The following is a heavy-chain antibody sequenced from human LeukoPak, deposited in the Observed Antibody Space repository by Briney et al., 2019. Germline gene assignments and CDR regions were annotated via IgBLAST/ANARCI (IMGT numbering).Heavy chain of an antibody. CDR2: ISSSSSYI. J-gene: IGHJ4*02. V-gene: IGHV3-21*03. CDR3: TRDTDCSGGSCYTNYYFDY. CDR1: GFTFSSYS. Sequence: GGSLRLSCAASGFTFSSYSMNWVRQAPGKGLEWVSSISSSSSYIYYADSVKGRFTISRDNAKNSLYLQMNSLKTEDTAVYYCTRDTDCSGGSCYTNYYFDYWGQGTLVTVSS. D-gene: IGHD2-15*01.